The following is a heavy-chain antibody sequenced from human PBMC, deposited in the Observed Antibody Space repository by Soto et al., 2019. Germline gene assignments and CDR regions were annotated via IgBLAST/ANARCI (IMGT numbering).Heavy chain of an antibody. CDR3: ARNGAAAGTGADY. D-gene: IGHD6-13*01. CDR1: GYTFTGYY. CDR2: INPNSGGT. J-gene: IGHJ4*02. Sequence: QVQLVQSGAEVKKPGASVKVSCKASGYTFTGYYMHWVRQAPGQGLEWMGWINPNSGGTNYAQKFQGWVTMTSDTSISTAYMELSRRRSDDTAVYYCARNGAAAGTGADYWGQGTLVTVSS. V-gene: IGHV1-2*04.